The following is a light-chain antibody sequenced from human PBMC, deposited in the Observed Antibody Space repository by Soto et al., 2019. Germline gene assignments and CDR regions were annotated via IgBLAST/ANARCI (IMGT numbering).Light chain of an antibody. V-gene: IGKV3-20*01. J-gene: IGKJ2*01. CDR3: QQYGSSSYT. CDR1: QSISSSY. Sequence: EIVLTQSPGTLSLSPGERATLSCRASQSISSSYLAWYQQKPGQAPRLLIYAASSRAIGIPDRFSGSGSGTDFTLTISRLEPEDFAVYYCQQYGSSSYTFGQRTQLEIK. CDR2: AAS.